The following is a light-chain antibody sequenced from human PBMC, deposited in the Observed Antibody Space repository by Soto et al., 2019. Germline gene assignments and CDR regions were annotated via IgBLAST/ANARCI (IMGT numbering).Light chain of an antibody. CDR3: CSYAGSYIYV. CDR2: DVS. CDR1: SSNVGGYNY. J-gene: IGLJ1*01. V-gene: IGLV2-11*01. Sequence: LTQPRSVSGSPGQSVTISCTGTSSNVGGYNYVSWYQQLPGKAPKLMVYDVSKRPSGVPDRFSGSKSGNTASLTISGLQAEDEADYYCCSYAGSYIYVFGTGTKVTVL.